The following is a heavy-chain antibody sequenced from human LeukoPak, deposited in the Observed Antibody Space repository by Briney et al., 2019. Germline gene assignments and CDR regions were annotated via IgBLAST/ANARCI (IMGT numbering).Heavy chain of an antibody. D-gene: IGHD4-17*01. CDR2: ISGSGGST. V-gene: IGHV3-23*01. Sequence: GGSLRLSCAASGFTFSSYAMSWVRQAPGKGLEWVSAISGSGGSTYYADSVKGRFTISRDNSKNTLYLQMNSLRAEDTAVYYCATRPVTTVTSFLIDYWGQGTLVTVSS. J-gene: IGHJ4*02. CDR1: GFTFSSYA. CDR3: ATRPVTTVTSFLIDY.